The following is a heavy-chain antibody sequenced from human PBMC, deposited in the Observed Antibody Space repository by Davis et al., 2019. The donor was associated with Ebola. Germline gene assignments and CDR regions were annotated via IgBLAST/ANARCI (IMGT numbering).Heavy chain of an antibody. Sequence: MPSETLSLTCTVSGGSISSGDYFWSWIRQPPGKGLEWIGYIYYSGSTNYNPSLKSRVTISVDTSKNHFSLKLSSVTAADTAVYYCARATFYYYYSMDVWGQGTTVTVSS. V-gene: IGHV4-61*03. CDR1: GGSISSGDYF. CDR2: IYYSGST. D-gene: IGHD1-1*01. CDR3: ARATFYYYYSMDV. J-gene: IGHJ6*02.